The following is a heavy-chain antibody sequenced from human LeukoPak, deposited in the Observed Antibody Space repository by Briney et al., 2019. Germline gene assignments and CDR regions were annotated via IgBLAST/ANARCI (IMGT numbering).Heavy chain of an antibody. D-gene: IGHD3-3*01. Sequence: GGSLRLSCAASGFTFSSYAMHWVRQAPGKGLEWVAVISSDGSIKVYADSVKGRFTLSRDNSINTVDLQMNSLRAEDTAVYYCVKEYHSRGFGAYFDYWGQGTLVTVSS. V-gene: IGHV3-30*04. CDR2: ISSDGSIK. J-gene: IGHJ4*02. CDR1: GFTFSSYA. CDR3: VKEYHSRGFGAYFDY.